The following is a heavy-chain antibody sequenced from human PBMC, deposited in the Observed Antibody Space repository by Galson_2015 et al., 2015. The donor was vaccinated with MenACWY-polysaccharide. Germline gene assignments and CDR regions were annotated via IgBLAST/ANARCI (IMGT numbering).Heavy chain of an antibody. CDR1: GASISSHH. CDR2: IRDTGSL. V-gene: IGHV4-59*08. D-gene: IGHD7-27*01. Sequence: ETLSLTCTVSGASISSHHWSWFRQPPGKGLEWIAYIRDTGSLKDNPSLKSRVTMSADKPNNQFSLRLISVTAADTAVYYCARLPTWGSSFGYFDYWGQGILVAVSS. CDR3: ARLPTWGSSFGYFDY. J-gene: IGHJ4*02.